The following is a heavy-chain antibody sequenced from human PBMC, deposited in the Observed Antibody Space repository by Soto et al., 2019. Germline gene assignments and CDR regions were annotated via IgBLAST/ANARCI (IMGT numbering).Heavy chain of an antibody. CDR3: AMVDVYVTPSPQDV. Sequence: VSVKVSCKASGYRFTSYGIGWVRQGPGQGLEWMGWINAYNGNTNYAQNLQGRVTLTTDTSTSTAYMELRSLRSNDTAVYYCAMVDVYVTPSPQDVWGQGTTVTVSS. CDR1: GYRFTSYG. D-gene: IGHD3-16*01. J-gene: IGHJ6*02. V-gene: IGHV1-18*01. CDR2: INAYNGNT.